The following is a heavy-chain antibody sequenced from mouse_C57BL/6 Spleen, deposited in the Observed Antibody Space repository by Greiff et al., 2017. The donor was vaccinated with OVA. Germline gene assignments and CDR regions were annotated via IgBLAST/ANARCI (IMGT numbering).Heavy chain of an antibody. J-gene: IGHJ4*01. Sequence: QVTLKECGPGILQSSQTLSLTCSFSGFSLSTSGMGVSWIRQPSGKGLEWLAHIYWDDDKRYNPSLKSRLTISKDTSRNQVFLKITSVDTADTATYYCAATVVAKDYAMDYWGQGTSVTVSS. V-gene: IGHV8-12*01. D-gene: IGHD1-1*01. CDR1: GFSLSTSGMG. CDR3: AATVVAKDYAMDY. CDR2: IYWDDDK.